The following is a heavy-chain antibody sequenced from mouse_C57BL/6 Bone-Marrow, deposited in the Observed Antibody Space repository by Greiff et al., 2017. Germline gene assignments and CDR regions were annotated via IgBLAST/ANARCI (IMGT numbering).Heavy chain of an antibody. Sequence: VQLVESGPGLVQPSQSLSITCTVTGFSLTSYGVHWVRQSPGKGLELLGVIWSGGSTDYNAAFISRLSISKDNSKSQFFFEMNSQQADDTAIYYWAREAMDYWGQGTSVTVSS. J-gene: IGHJ4*01. CDR1: GFSLTSYG. CDR2: IWSGGST. CDR3: AREAMDY. V-gene: IGHV2-2*01.